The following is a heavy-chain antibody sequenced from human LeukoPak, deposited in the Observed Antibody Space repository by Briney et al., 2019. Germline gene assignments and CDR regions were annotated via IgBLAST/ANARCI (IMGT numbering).Heavy chain of an antibody. CDR2: ISSSSSYI. D-gene: IGHD6-19*01. CDR1: GFTFSSYY. Sequence: GGSLRLSCEASGFTFSSYYMNWVRQAPGKGLEWVSSISSSSSYIFYADSAKGRFTISRDNAKNSLYLQMNSLRAEDTAVYYCARGSSGFDYWGQGTLVTVSS. J-gene: IGHJ4*02. CDR3: ARGSSGFDY. V-gene: IGHV3-21*01.